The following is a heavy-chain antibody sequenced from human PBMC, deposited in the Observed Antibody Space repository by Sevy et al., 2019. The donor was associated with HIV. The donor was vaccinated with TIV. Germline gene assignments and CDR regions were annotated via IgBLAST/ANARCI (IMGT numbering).Heavy chain of an antibody. J-gene: IGHJ4*02. CDR2: MNPNSGNT. V-gene: IGHV1-8*01. Sequence: ASVKVSCKASGYTFTSYDINWVRQATGQWLEWMGWMNPNSGNTGYAQKFQGRVTMTRNTSISTAYMELSSLRSEDTAVYYGGRMGGSGSYFDYWGQGTLVTVSS. CDR3: GRMGGSGSYFDY. D-gene: IGHD3-10*01. CDR1: GYTFTSYD.